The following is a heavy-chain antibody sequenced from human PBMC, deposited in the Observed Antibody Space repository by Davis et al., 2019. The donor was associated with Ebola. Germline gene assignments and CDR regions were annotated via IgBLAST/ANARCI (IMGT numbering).Heavy chain of an antibody. D-gene: IGHD4-23*01. CDR1: GFTFSSYS. CDR3: ARDPHDYGGADY. V-gene: IGHV3-21*04. J-gene: IGHJ4*02. Sequence: GESLKIFCVASGFTFSSYSMNWVRQAPGKGLEWVASITSISRYKFYADSLKGRFTVSRDDANNSLYLQVNSLRGEDTAVYYCARDPHDYGGADYWGQGTLVSVSS. CDR2: ITSISRYK.